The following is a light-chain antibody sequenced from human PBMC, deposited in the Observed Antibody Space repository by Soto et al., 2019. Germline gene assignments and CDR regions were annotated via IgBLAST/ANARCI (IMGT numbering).Light chain of an antibody. Sequence: EIVLTQSPGTLSLTPGERATLSCRASQSVSSTYLAWYQHKPGRAPRLLIYGASSRATGIPDRFSGSGSGTDFTLTISRLEPEDFAVYYCQQRSNWPQVTFGQGTRLEV. V-gene: IGKV3D-20*02. J-gene: IGKJ5*01. CDR2: GAS. CDR3: QQRSNWPQVT. CDR1: QSVSSTY.